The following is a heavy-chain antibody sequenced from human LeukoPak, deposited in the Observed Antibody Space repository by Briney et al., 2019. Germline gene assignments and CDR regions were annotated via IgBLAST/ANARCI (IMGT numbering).Heavy chain of an antibody. J-gene: IGHJ5*02. CDR1: GGSISSHY. CDR3: ARNAREDVNGFDP. CDR2: IYYRGST. Sequence: SETLSLTCSVSGGSISSHYWSWIRQPPGKGLEWIGYIYYRGSTNYNPSLKSRVTISIDTSKNQFSLKLRSVTAADTAVYYCARNAREDVNGFDPWGQGTLVTVSS. D-gene: IGHD6-6*01. V-gene: IGHV4-59*11.